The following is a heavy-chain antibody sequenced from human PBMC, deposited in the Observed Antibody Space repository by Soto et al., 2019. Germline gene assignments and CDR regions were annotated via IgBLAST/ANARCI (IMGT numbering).Heavy chain of an antibody. V-gene: IGHV3-21*06. J-gene: IGHJ5*02. Sequence: EVQLVESGGGLVKPGGSLRLSCAASGFTFSSYTMNWVRQAPGKGLEWVSSISISSSYIYYADSVKGRFTISRDNADNTLYLQMNSLRAEDTAVYYCARDVTRSGYYYVNPGGFDPWGQGTLGTVAS. CDR1: GFTFSSYT. D-gene: IGHD3-22*01. CDR3: ARDVTRSGYYYVNPGGFDP. CDR2: ISISSSYI.